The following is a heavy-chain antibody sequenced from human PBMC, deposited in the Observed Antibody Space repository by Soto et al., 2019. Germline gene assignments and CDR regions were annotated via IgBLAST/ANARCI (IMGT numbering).Heavy chain of an antibody. Sequence: VGSLRLSCAASGFTFSSYSMNWVRQAPGKGLEWVSSISSSSSYIYYADSVKGRFTISRDNAKNSLYLQMNSLRAEDTAVYYCARGFGGITIFGVVIGPLDPWGQGTLVTVSS. CDR2: ISSSSSYI. J-gene: IGHJ5*02. V-gene: IGHV3-21*01. CDR1: GFTFSSYS. D-gene: IGHD3-3*01. CDR3: ARGFGGITIFGVVIGPLDP.